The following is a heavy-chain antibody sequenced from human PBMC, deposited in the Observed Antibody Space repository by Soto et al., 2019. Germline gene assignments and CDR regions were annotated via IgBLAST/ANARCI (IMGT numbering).Heavy chain of an antibody. J-gene: IGHJ4*02. Sequence: QLQLQESGSGLVKPSQTLSLTCAVSGGSISSGGYSWSWIRQPPGKGLEWIGYFYHSRSTYYNPSLKSRVTISVDRSKNQFSLKLRSVTAADTAVYYCARVAMATMGPDYWGQGTLVTVSS. V-gene: IGHV4-30-2*01. CDR1: GGSISSGGYS. CDR2: FYHSRST. CDR3: ARVAMATMGPDY. D-gene: IGHD5-12*01.